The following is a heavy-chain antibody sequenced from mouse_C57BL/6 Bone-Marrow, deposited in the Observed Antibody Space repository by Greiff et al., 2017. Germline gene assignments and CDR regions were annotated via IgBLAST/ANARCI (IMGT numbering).Heavy chain of an antibody. D-gene: IGHD3-3*01. J-gene: IGHJ2*01. Sequence: VKVVESGPELVKPGASVKISCKASGYAFSSSWMNWVKQRPGKGLEWIGRIYPGDGDTNYNGKFKGKATLTADKSSSTAYMQLSSLTSEDSAVYFCAWGCADFDYWGQGTTLTVSS. CDR3: AWGCADFDY. V-gene: IGHV1-82*01. CDR1: GYAFSSSW. CDR2: IYPGDGDT.